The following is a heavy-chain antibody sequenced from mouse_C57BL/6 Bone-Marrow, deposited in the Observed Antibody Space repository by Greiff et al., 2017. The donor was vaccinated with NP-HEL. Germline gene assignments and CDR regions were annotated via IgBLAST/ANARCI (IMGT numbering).Heavy chain of an antibody. CDR2: IDPSDSYT. CDR1: GYTFTSYW. Sequence: QVQLQQSGAELVMPGASVKLSCKASGYTFTSYWMHWVKQRPGQGLEWIGEIDPSDSYTNYNQKFKGKSTLTVDKSSSTAYMQLSSLTSEDSAVYYCARRELYQGDYFDYWGQGTTLTVSS. J-gene: IGHJ2*01. V-gene: IGHV1-69*01. CDR3: ARRELYQGDYFDY. D-gene: IGHD2-12*01.